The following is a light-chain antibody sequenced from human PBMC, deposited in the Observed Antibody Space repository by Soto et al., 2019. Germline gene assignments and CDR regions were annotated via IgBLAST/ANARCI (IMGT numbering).Light chain of an antibody. CDR1: QAINNY. V-gene: IGKV1-17*03. CDR2: AAS. CDR3: LQHNTYPWT. J-gene: IGKJ1*01. Sequence: DIQMTQSPSAMSASVGDRVTITCRASQAINNYLAWFQQKPGQVPKRLIYAASTLQSGVPSRFSGSVSGTAFTLTISSLQPEDVATYYCLQHNTYPWTFGQGTKVDIK.